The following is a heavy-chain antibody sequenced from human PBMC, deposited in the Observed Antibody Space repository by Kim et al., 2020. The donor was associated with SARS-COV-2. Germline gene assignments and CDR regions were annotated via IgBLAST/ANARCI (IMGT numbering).Heavy chain of an antibody. J-gene: IGHJ6*03. CDR3: ARGRDFLELPHHYYHMDV. Sequence: GGSLRLSCAASGFTFSLYWVTWVRQAPGKGLEWVANIKPDGSDKFYVDSVKGRFTLTRDNAKNLLYLQMNSLRAEDTAVYYWARGRDFLELPHHYYHMDVWGKGTTVTVSS. D-gene: IGHD1-7*01. CDR2: IKPDGSDK. V-gene: IGHV3-7*01. CDR1: GFTFSLYW.